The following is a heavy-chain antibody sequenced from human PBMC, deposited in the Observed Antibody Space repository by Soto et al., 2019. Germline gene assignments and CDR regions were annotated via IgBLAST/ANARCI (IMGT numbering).Heavy chain of an antibody. D-gene: IGHD3-10*01. CDR1: GFNFSSSA. V-gene: IGHV3-30-3*01. CDR3: ARASMVRGIIGWFDP. J-gene: IGHJ5*02. Sequence: QVQLVESGGGVVQRGRSLRLSCAASGFNFSSSAMYWVRQAPGKGLEWMAVLSDDGSNRYYADSVRGRFTISRDNSKNTLYLQMNSLRADDTAVYYCARASMVRGIIGWFDPWGQGTLVTVSS. CDR2: LSDDGSNR.